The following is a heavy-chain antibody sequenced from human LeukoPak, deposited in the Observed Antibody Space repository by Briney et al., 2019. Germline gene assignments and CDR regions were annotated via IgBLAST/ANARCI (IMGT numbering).Heavy chain of an antibody. CDR2: ISGSGGST. CDR1: GFTFSRVA. V-gene: IGHV3-23*01. Sequence: PGRSLRLSCAASGFTFSRVAMHWVRQAPGKGLEWVSAISGSGGSTYYADSVKGRFTISRDNSKNTLYLQMNSLRAEDTAVYYCAKNSLSSSTSCYGRWGQGTLVTVSS. J-gene: IGHJ4*02. D-gene: IGHD2-2*01. CDR3: AKNSLSSSTSCYGR.